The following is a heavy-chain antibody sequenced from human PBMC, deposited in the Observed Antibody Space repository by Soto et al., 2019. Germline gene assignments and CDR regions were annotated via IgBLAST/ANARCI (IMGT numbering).Heavy chain of an antibody. Sequence: SVKVSCKASGGTFGTYAIDWVRQAPGQGLEWMGGIIPLFGTAKYAQNFQGRITITADESTNTAYMELRSLRSQDTAVYYCARGVHYDSSGYYYFYWGQGTLVTVSS. V-gene: IGHV1-69*13. CDR2: IIPLFGTA. CDR1: GGTFGTYA. CDR3: ARGVHYDSSGYYYFY. D-gene: IGHD3-22*01. J-gene: IGHJ4*02.